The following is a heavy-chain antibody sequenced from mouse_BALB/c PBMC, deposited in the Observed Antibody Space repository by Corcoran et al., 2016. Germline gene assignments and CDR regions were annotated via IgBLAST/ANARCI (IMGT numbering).Heavy chain of an antibody. CDR1: GYSFTGYY. V-gene: IGHV1-26*01. CDR3: ARDWVNWALDY. J-gene: IGHJ2*01. CDR2: INPYNGAT. D-gene: IGHD4-1*01. Sequence: EVQLQQSGPELVKPGASVKISCKASGYSFTGYYMHWVKQSHVKSLEWIGRINPYNGATSYNQNFKDKASLTVDKSSSTAYMELHSLTSEDSAVYYCARDWVNWALDYWGQGTTLTVSS.